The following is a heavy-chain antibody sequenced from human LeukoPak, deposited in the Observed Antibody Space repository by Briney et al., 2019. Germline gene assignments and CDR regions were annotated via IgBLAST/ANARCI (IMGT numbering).Heavy chain of an antibody. CDR2: IKQDGSEK. CDR1: GFSSSNYW. CDR3: ARSMITVASTAWAY. D-gene: IGHD6-19*01. J-gene: IGHJ4*02. V-gene: IGHV3-7*03. Sequence: GGSLRLSCAASGFSSSNYWMSWVRQAPGKGLEWVANIKQDGSEKYYLDSVKGRFTISRDNAKDSLYLQMNSLRAEDTAVYYCARSMITVASTAWAYWGQGTLVTVSS.